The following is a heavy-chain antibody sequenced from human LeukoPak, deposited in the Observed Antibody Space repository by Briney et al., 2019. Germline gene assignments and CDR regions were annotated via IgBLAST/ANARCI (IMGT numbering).Heavy chain of an antibody. Sequence: GGSLRLSCAASGFSFNTYAMSWVRQAPGKGLEWVSAISNTGGSTYYADSVKGRFTISRDNSKNTLYLQMSSLRAEDTAVYYCAKDRGYHYGSSGPKDNWFDPWGQGTLVTVSS. D-gene: IGHD3-22*01. J-gene: IGHJ5*02. V-gene: IGHV3-23*01. CDR3: AKDRGYHYGSSGPKDNWFDP. CDR1: GFSFNTYA. CDR2: ISNTGGST.